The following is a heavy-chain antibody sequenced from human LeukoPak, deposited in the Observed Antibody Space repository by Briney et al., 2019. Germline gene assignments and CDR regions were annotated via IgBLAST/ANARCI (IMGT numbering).Heavy chain of an antibody. CDR3: SRVDCSSTSCRTYYFDY. Sequence: GGSLRLSCAASGFTFSSYWMHWVRQAPGKGLVWVSRINSDGSSTIYADSVKGRFTLSRDNAKNTLYLQMNSLRAEDTAVYYLSRVDCSSTSCRTYYFDYWGQGTLVTVSS. CDR2: INSDGSST. V-gene: IGHV3-74*01. D-gene: IGHD2-2*01. CDR1: GFTFSSYW. J-gene: IGHJ4*02.